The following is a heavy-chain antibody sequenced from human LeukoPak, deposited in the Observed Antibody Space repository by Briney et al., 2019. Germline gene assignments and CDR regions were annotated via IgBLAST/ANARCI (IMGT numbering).Heavy chain of an antibody. D-gene: IGHD7-27*01. CDR3: AKDDVPSNWGTLGLFDY. V-gene: IGHV3-21*04. Sequence: GGSLRLSCAASGFTFSSYSMNWVRQAPGKGLEWVSSISSSSSYIYYADSVKGRFTISRDNSKNTLYLQMNSLRADDTAVYYCAKDDVPSNWGTLGLFDYWGQGTLVTVSS. CDR2: ISSSSSYI. CDR1: GFTFSSYS. J-gene: IGHJ4*02.